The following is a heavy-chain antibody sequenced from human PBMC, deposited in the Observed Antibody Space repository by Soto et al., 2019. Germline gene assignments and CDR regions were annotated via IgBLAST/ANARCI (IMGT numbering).Heavy chain of an antibody. CDR3: ARARYSGFDS. Sequence: EVRLVESGGALVQPGGSLRLSCVVSGFTFSTYDMHWFRQPTGKGLEWVSGIGKAGDTYYPGSVKGRFTISRENAKNSLYLQMNRLRAGDTAVYYCARARYSGFDSWGQGTLVTVSS. CDR1: GFTFSTYD. J-gene: IGHJ5*01. D-gene: IGHD5-12*01. V-gene: IGHV3-13*04. CDR2: IGKAGDT.